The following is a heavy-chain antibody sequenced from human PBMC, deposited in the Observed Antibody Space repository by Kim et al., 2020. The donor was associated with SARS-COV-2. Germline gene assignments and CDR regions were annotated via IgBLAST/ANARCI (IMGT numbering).Heavy chain of an antibody. J-gene: IGHJ4*02. CDR1: GYTFTSYD. CDR2: MNPNSGNT. D-gene: IGHD6-6*01. CDR3: ARPYSSSSHYYFDY. V-gene: IGHV1-8*01. Sequence: ASVKVSCKASGYTFTSYDINWVRQATGQGLEWMGWMNPNSGNTGYAQKFQGRVTMTRNTSISTAYMELSSLRSEDTAVYYCARPYSSSSHYYFDYWGQGTLVTVSS.